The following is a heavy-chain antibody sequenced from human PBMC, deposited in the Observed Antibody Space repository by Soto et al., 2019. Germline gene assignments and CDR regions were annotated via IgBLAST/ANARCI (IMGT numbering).Heavy chain of an antibody. D-gene: IGHD6-6*01. CDR3: AKAESRAAQVSIDY. Sequence: GGSLRLSCAASGFTFSSYGMYWVRQAPGKGLEWVAVISYDGSNKYYADSVKGRFTISRDNSKNTLYLQMNSLRAENTAVYYGAKAESRAAQVSIDYWGQGTLVTVSS. CDR1: GFTFSSYG. J-gene: IGHJ4*02. V-gene: IGHV3-30*18. CDR2: ISYDGSNK.